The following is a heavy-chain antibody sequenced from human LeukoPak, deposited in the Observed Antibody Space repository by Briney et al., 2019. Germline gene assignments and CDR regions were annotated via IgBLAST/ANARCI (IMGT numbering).Heavy chain of an antibody. V-gene: IGHV3-30-3*01. Sequence: GRSLRLSCAASGFTFSSYAMHWVRQAPGKGLEWVAVISYDGSNKYYADSVKGRFTISRDNSKNTLYLQMNSLRTEDTAVYYCAREYYDSRGYDGMDVWGQGTTVSVSS. CDR1: GFTFSSYA. CDR3: AREYYDSRGYDGMDV. CDR2: ISYDGSNK. J-gene: IGHJ6*02. D-gene: IGHD3-22*01.